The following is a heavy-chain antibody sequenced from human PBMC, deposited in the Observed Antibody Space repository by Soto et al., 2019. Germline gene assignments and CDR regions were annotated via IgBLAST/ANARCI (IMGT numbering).Heavy chain of an antibody. D-gene: IGHD3-16*01. Sequence: PSETLSLTCTVSGGSLNNYYWSWIRQPAGKGLEWIGRIYTVGSTNYNPSLKSRVTMSIDTSKNQFSLRLTSVTAADTAVYYCARSPLTHSYAQFDSWGQGSLVTVS. V-gene: IGHV4-4*07. CDR1: GGSLNNYY. CDR3: ARSPLTHSYAQFDS. CDR2: IYTVGST. J-gene: IGHJ4*02.